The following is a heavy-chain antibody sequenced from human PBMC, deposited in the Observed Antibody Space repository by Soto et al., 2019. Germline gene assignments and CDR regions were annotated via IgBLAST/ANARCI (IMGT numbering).Heavy chain of an antibody. J-gene: IGHJ4*02. CDR2: IYYSGIT. CDR1: GGSISSYY. V-gene: IGHV4-59*01. Sequence: PSETLSLTCTVSGGSISSYYWSWIRQPPGKGLEWIGYIYYSGITDYNPSLKSRVTISVDTSKSQFSLKLSSVTAADTAVYYCARLPSVVVTAHFDYWGQGTLVTVSS. CDR3: ARLPSVVVTAHFDY. D-gene: IGHD2-21*02.